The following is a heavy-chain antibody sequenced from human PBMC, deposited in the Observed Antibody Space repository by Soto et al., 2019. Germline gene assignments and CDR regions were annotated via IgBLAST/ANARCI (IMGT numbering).Heavy chain of an antibody. CDR3: ARRGTTETTTYYYGMDV. CDR2: INHSGNT. Sequence: SETLSLTCVVYGGSFSGSFWTWIRQPPGKGLEWIGEINHSGNTNYNPSLKRRVTISINTSKNQFSLKLSSVTAADTAVYYCARRGTTETTTYYYGMDVWGQGTTVTVSS. D-gene: IGHD1-1*01. CDR1: GGSFSGSF. V-gene: IGHV4-34*01. J-gene: IGHJ6*02.